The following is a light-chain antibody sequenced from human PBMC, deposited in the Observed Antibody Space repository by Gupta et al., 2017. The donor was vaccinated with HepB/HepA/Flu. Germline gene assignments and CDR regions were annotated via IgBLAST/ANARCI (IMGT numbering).Light chain of an antibody. CDR3: RSYDTSLGGPYV. J-gene: IGLJ1*01. V-gene: IGLV1-40*01. Sequence: GYDVHWYQQLPGTAPKLLIYDNTNRPSGVPDRFSGSNSGTSASLAITGLQAEDEAAYYCRSYDTSLGGPYVFGTGTKVTVL. CDR2: DNT. CDR1: GYD.